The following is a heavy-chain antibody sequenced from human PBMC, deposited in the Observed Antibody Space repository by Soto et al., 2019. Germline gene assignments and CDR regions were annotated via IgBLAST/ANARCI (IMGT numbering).Heavy chain of an antibody. D-gene: IGHD4-17*01. CDR3: ARDEEVNYSDYGGSDYYYGMDV. J-gene: IGHJ6*02. CDR2: IYYTGST. V-gene: IGHV4-31*03. CDR1: GGSISSGGYY. Sequence: QVQLQESGPGLVKPSQTLSLTCTVSGGSISSGGYYWRWIRQHPGKGLEWIGYIYYTGSTYYNPSLKRRVTISVDTSKNQFSLKLSSVTAADTAVYYCARDEEVNYSDYGGSDYYYGMDVWGQGTTVTVS.